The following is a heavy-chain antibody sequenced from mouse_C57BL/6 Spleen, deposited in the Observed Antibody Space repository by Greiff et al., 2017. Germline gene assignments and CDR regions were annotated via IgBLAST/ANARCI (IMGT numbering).Heavy chain of an antibody. J-gene: IGHJ2*01. V-gene: IGHV1-52*01. CDR2: IDPSDSET. CDR1: GYTFTSYW. CDR3: ARSSGSGYYFDY. Sequence: QVQLQQPGAELVRPGSSVKLSCKASGYTFTSYWMHWVKQRPIQGLEWIGNIDPSDSETHYNQKFKDKATLTVDKSSSTAYMQLSSLTSEDSAVYYCARSSGSGYYFDYWGQGTTLTVSS. D-gene: IGHD3-1*01.